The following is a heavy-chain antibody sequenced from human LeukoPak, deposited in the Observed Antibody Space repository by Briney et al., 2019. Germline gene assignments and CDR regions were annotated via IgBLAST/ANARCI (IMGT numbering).Heavy chain of an antibody. D-gene: IGHD3-22*01. V-gene: IGHV3-53*01. CDR3: ARDRRNYYDSSGYYDY. CDR1: GFTVSSNY. Sequence: GESLRLSCAASGFTVSSNYMSWVRQAPGKGLEWVSVIYGGGNTYYADSVKGRFTISRDNSKNTLYLQMNSLRAEDTAVYYCARDRRNYYDSSGYYDYWGQGTLVTVSS. J-gene: IGHJ4*02. CDR2: IYGGGNT.